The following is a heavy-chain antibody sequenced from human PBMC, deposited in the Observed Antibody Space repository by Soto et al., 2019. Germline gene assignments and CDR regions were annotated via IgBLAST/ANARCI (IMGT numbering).Heavy chain of an antibody. Sequence: SETLSLTCTVSGGSISSYYWSWIRQPPGKGLEWIGYIYYSGSTNYNPSLKSRVTISVDTSKNQFSLKLSSVTAVDTAVYYCARGTRYYYDSSGYSPFDYWGQGTLVTVSS. CDR2: IYYSGST. V-gene: IGHV4-59*01. D-gene: IGHD3-22*01. J-gene: IGHJ4*02. CDR3: ARGTRYYYDSSGYSPFDY. CDR1: GGSISSYY.